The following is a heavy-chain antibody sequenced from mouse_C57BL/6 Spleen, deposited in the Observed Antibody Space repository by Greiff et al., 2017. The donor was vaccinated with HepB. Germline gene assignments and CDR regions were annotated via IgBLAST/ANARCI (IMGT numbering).Heavy chain of an antibody. D-gene: IGHD2-4*01. CDR2: INYDGSST. J-gene: IGHJ3*01. CDR3: ARAEDDYDGGTWFAY. V-gene: IGHV5-16*01. CDR1: GFTFSDYY. Sequence: EVQLLESEGGLVQPGSSMKLSCTASGFTFSDYYMAWVRQVPEKGLEWVANINYDGSSTYYLDSLKSRFIIARDNAKNILYLQMSSLKSEDTATYYCARAEDDYDGGTWFAYWGQGTLVTVSA.